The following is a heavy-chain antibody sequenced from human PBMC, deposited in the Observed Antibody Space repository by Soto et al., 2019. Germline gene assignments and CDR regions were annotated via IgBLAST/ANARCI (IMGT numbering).Heavy chain of an antibody. V-gene: IGHV3-64*01. CDR1: GFTFGSYV. D-gene: IGHD1-20*01. Sequence: EVQLVESGGGLVQPGGSLRLSCAASGFTFGSYVMHWVRQAPGKGLEYVSGISSNGGSTYYANSVKGRFTISRDNSKNTMSLQMGRLRPEDMALYYCARESYDWNDVAAFDIWGQGTVVTVSS. CDR3: ARESYDWNDVAAFDI. J-gene: IGHJ3*02. CDR2: ISSNGGST.